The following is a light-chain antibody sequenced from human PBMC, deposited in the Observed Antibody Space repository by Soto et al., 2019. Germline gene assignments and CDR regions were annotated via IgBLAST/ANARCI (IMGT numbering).Light chain of an antibody. CDR2: SNN. Sequence: QLVLTQPPSASATPGQRVTISCSGSTSNIGRNTVNWYQQLPGTAPKLLIYSNNQRPSGVPDRFSGSKSGTSASLAISGLQSEDEADYYCAAWDDSLIDYVFGPGTKVTVL. CDR1: TSNIGRNT. V-gene: IGLV1-44*01. CDR3: AAWDDSLIDYV. J-gene: IGLJ1*01.